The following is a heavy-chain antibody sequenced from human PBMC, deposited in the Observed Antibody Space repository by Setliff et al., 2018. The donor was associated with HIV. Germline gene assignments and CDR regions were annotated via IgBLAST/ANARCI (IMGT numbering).Heavy chain of an antibody. D-gene: IGHD3-16*01. CDR1: GYNFYSYG. V-gene: IGHV1-18*01. J-gene: IGHJ6*03. CDR3: ARGGGYMDV. CDR2: VTGYNGHR. Sequence: ASVKVSCKASGYNFYSYGISWVRQAPGQEPEWMGWVTGYNGHRKYAQRFQGRVTMTTETSTRTAYLELRSLTSDDTAVYYCARGGGYMDVWGKGITVTVSS.